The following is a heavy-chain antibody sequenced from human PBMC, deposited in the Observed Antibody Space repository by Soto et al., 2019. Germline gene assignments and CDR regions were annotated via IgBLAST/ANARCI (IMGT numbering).Heavy chain of an antibody. J-gene: IGHJ5*02. Sequence: EVQLLESGGGLVQPGGSLRLSCEASGFIFSDHAMSWVRQAPGKGLEWVSAISGNGIATYYADSVKGRFAISRDNSKNTLYLQMNRLRADETAVYYWARDAISIVRGTHNWFDPWGQGTLVTVSS. CDR1: GFIFSDHA. D-gene: IGHD3-10*01. V-gene: IGHV3-23*01. CDR3: ARDAISIVRGTHNWFDP. CDR2: ISGNGIAT.